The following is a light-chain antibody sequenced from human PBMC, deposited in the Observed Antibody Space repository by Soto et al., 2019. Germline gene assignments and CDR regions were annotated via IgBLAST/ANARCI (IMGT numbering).Light chain of an antibody. J-gene: IGLJ1*01. CDR1: SSDIGSYDL. CDR2: EVT. Sequence: QSVLTEPAWVSVSPGQSITGSCTGTSSDIGSYDLVSWYQQHPGTAPKLIIYEVTKRPSGVSTRFSGSKSGNTASLTISGLQAVDEADYYCCSFADFTYVFGTGTKVTVL. V-gene: IGLV2-23*02. CDR3: CSFADFTYV.